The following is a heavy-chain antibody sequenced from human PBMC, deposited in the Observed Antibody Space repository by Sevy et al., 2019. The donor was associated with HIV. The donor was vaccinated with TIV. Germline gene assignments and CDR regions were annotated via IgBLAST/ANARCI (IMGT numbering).Heavy chain of an antibody. V-gene: IGHV3-9*01. D-gene: IGHD2-2*01. J-gene: IGHJ4*02. Sequence: GGSLRLSCAASGFTFDDYAMHWVRQAPGKGLEWVSGISWNSSTICYADSVKGRFTISRDNAKNSLYLQMNSLRAEDTALYYCARQRGVVLVTAAPIDYWGQGTLVTVSS. CDR1: GFTFDDYA. CDR2: ISWNSSTI. CDR3: ARQRGVVLVTAAPIDY.